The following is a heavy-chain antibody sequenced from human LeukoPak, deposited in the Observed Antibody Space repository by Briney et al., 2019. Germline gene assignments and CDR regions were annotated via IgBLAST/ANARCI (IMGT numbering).Heavy chain of an antibody. J-gene: IGHJ3*02. CDR3: ARVIPLYDITVTDAFDI. CDR2: MNPNSGNT. D-gene: IGHD3-9*01. CDR1: GYTFTSYD. V-gene: IGHV1-8*03. Sequence: GASVKVSCKASGYTFTSYDINWVRQATGQGLEWMGWMNPNSGNTGYAQKFQGRVTITRNTSISTAYMELSSLRSEDTAVYYCARVIPLYDITVTDAFDIWGQGTMVTVSS.